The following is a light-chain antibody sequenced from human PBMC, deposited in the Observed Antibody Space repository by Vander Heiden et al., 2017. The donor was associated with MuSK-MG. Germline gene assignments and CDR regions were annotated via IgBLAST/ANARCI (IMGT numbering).Light chain of an antibody. Sequence: DIQMTQSPSSLSASVGDRVTISCRASQSGDSYLNWYQQQKGKDPKILIYAESTLQGGVPSRFSGSGSGTAFTLTISSLQHEDFATYYCQQSYTHPLTFGGGTKVEIK. CDR1: QSGDSY. V-gene: IGKV1-39*01. J-gene: IGKJ4*01. CDR2: AES. CDR3: QQSYTHPLT.